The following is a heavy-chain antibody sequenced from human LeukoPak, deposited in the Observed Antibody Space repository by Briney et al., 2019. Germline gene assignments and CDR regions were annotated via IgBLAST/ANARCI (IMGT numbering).Heavy chain of an antibody. V-gene: IGHV3-30*02. CDR1: GFTFSSYA. J-gene: IGHJ4*02. Sequence: PGGSLRLSCAASGFTFSSYAMSWVRQAPGKGLEWVAYIASDGNYRDYVDSVRGRFTVSRDNSRNTLYLQMDSLRAEDTAVYYCANLPYNWNEYFDDYWGQGTLVTVSS. CDR3: ANLPYNWNEYFDDY. D-gene: IGHD1-1*01. CDR2: IASDGNYR.